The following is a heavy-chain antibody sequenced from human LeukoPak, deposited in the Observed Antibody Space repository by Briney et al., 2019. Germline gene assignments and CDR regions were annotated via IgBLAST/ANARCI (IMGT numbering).Heavy chain of an antibody. CDR2: IYYSGST. V-gene: IGHV4-31*03. Sequence: SQTLSLTCTVSGGSISSGGYYWSWIRQHPGKGLERIGYIYYSGSTYYNPSLKSRVTISVDTSKNQVSLKLSSVTAADTAVYYCASTSRQDYVWGSYRPTPPYCFDYWGQGTLVTVSS. CDR1: GGSISSGGYY. D-gene: IGHD3-16*02. J-gene: IGHJ4*02. CDR3: ASTSRQDYVWGSYRPTPPYCFDY.